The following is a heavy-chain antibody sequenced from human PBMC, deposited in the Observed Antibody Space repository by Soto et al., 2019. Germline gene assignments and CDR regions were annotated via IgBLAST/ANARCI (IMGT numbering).Heavy chain of an antibody. J-gene: IGHJ4*02. Sequence: PGGSLRLSCSASGCAFIIYAMHWVRQAPGKGLEYVSSISTNGGSTDHADSVKGRFTISRDNSKNTVYLQMSSLRVEDTAVYYCVKGEYYYDSSGYYPFDYWGQGTLVTVSS. CDR2: ISTNGGST. CDR3: VKGEYYYDSSGYYPFDY. V-gene: IGHV3-64D*06. CDR1: GCAFIIYA. D-gene: IGHD3-22*01.